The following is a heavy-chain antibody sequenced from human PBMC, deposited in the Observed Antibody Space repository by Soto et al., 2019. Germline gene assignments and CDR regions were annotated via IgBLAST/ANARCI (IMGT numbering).Heavy chain of an antibody. CDR3: ARIRSGYYSHLDY. CDR2: IYYSGST. Sequence: SETLSLTCTVSGGSISSGGYYWSWIRQHPGKGLEWIGYIYYSGSTYYNPSLKSRVTISVDTSKNQFSLKLSSVTAADTAVYYCARIRSGYYSHLDYWGQGTLVTAPQ. D-gene: IGHD3-22*01. V-gene: IGHV4-31*03. J-gene: IGHJ4*02. CDR1: GGSISSGGYY.